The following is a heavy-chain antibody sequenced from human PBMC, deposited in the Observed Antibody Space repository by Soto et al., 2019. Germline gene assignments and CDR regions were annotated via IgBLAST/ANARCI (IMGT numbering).Heavy chain of an antibody. J-gene: IGHJ6*02. D-gene: IGHD5-18*01. CDR3: ARDGSTSGYIYDYHGMDF. CDR1: GFTFRTYW. Sequence: EVQLVESGGGLVQPGGSLRLSCGASGFTFRTYWLSWVRQVPGKGLEWVANINQDGSEKNYVDSVKGRFTISRDNAKNSLYLQMSSLRAEDPALYYCARDGSTSGYIYDYHGMDFWGQGTTVTVSS. CDR2: INQDGSEK. V-gene: IGHV3-7*05.